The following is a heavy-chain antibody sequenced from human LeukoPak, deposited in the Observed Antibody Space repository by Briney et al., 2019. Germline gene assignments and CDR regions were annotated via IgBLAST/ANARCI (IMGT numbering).Heavy chain of an antibody. V-gene: IGHV4-59*01. CDR2: IYYSGSS. J-gene: IGHJ6*02. CDR1: GVSISSYY. D-gene: IGHD3-22*01. Sequence: SETLSLTCTVSGVSISSYYWSWVRQPPGKGMEWVGYIYYSGSSNYNPSLKSRVTISVDTSKNQFSLKLSSVTAADTAVYYCARGIVVVNYYYYYGMDVWGQGTTVTVSS. CDR3: ARGIVVVNYYYYYGMDV.